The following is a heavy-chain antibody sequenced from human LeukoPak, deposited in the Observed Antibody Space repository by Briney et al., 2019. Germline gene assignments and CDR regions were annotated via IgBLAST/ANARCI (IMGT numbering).Heavy chain of an antibody. CDR1: GGSISSYY. J-gene: IGHJ4*02. D-gene: IGHD3-10*01. CDR3: ARGATMVRGVDIFDY. CDR2: IYYSGST. V-gene: IGHV4-59*01. Sequence: SETLSLTCTVSGGSISSYYWSWIRQPPGKGLVWIGYIYYSGSTNYNPSLKSRVTISVDTSKNQFSLKLSSVTAADTAVYYCARGATMVRGVDIFDYWGQGTLVTVSS.